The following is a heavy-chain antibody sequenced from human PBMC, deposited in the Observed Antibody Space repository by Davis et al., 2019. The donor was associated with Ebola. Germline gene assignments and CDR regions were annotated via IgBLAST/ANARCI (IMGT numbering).Heavy chain of an antibody. J-gene: IGHJ4*02. CDR2: ISYDGSNK. V-gene: IGHV3-30*04. CDR3: ARGDKTDY. Sequence: GGSLRLSCAASGFTFSSYAMHWVRQAPGKGLEWVAVISYDGSNKYYADSVKGRFIISRDNSKNTLYLQVNSLRNEDTAVYYCARGDKTDYWGQGTQVIVSS. CDR1: GFTFSSYA.